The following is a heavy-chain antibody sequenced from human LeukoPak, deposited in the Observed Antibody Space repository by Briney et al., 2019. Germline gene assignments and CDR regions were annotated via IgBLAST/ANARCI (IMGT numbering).Heavy chain of an antibody. D-gene: IGHD3-22*01. CDR2: ISTSGSA. Sequence: SETLSLTCAVSAASISNYYWSWIRQAPGKGLEWIGYISTSGSANYNPSLKSRVSISLDTSKNRFSLNLNFVTAADTAVYYCASPRSGYRYTFDYWGQGALVTVSS. J-gene: IGHJ4*02. CDR1: AASISNYY. CDR3: ASPRSGYRYTFDY. V-gene: IGHV4-4*09.